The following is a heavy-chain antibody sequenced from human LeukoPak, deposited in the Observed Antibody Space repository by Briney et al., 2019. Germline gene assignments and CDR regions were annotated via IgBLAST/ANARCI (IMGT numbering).Heavy chain of an antibody. J-gene: IGHJ3*02. Sequence: ASVKVSCKASGGTFSSYAISWVRQAPGQGLEWMGGIIPIFGTANYAQKFQGRVTITTDESTSTAYMELSSLRSEDTAVYYCARVGYSSSSFGAFDIWGQGTMVTVSS. CDR3: ARVGYSSSSFGAFDI. CDR2: IIPIFGTA. D-gene: IGHD6-6*01. V-gene: IGHV1-69*05. CDR1: GGTFSSYA.